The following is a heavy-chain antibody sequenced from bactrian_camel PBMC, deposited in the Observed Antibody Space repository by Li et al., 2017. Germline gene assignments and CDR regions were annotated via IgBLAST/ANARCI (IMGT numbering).Heavy chain of an antibody. CDR2: IDSDGRT. V-gene: IGHV3S53*01. J-gene: IGHJ7*01. D-gene: IGHD5*01. CDR1: GYRYSTYC. Sequence: HVQLVESGGGSVQAGESLRLSCVVSGYRYSTYCMGWFRQVPGNEREPLASIDSDGRTSVADSVKGRFTISQDGAKNTLYLQMSGLKVEDTATYYCAAALSFTGYGCGRGDLVLESPKYYGMDAWGRGTQVTVS.